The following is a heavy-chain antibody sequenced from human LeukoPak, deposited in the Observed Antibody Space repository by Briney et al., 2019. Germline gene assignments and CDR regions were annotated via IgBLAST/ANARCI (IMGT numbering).Heavy chain of an antibody. D-gene: IGHD6-13*01. J-gene: IGHJ4*02. CDR3: ARFIAAPYYFDY. CDR2: INGDGTST. CDR1: GFTLSDYW. V-gene: IGHV3-74*01. Sequence: GGSLRLSCVASGFTLSDYWMHWVRQAPGKGLVWVSNINGDGTSTSYADSVKGRFTISRDNAKNTLYLQMNSLRAEDTAVYYCARFIAAPYYFDYWGRGTLVTVSS.